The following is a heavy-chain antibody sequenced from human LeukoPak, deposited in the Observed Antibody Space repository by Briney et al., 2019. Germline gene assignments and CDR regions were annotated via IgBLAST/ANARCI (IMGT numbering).Heavy chain of an antibody. J-gene: IGHJ4*02. CDR1: GYTFTSYY. D-gene: IGHD2-2*01. Sequence: GASVKVSCKASGYTFTSYYIHWVRQAPGQGLEWMGIINPSGGSTSYAQKFQGRVTMTRDMSTSTVYMELSSLRSEDTAVYYCARGRDIVVPAAMVDYWGQGTLVTVSS. CDR2: INPSGGST. V-gene: IGHV1-46*01. CDR3: ARGRDIVVPAAMVDY.